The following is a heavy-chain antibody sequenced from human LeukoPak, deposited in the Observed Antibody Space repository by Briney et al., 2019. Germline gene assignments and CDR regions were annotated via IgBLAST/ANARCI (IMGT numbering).Heavy chain of an antibody. CDR2: ISGSGGST. J-gene: IGHJ6*03. D-gene: IGHD2-21*02. Sequence: ETLSLTCTVSGGSISSYYWSWVRQAPGKGLEWVSAISGSGGSTYYADSVKGRFTISRDNSKNTLYLQMNSLRAEDTAVYYCAKRGGGAAIPLYYYYMDVWGKGTTVTVSS. CDR3: AKRGGGAAIPLYYYYMDV. V-gene: IGHV3-23*01. CDR1: GGSISSYY.